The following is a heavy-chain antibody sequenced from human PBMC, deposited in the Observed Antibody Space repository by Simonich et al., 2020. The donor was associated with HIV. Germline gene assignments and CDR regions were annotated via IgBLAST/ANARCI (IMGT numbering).Heavy chain of an antibody. CDR3: AKATYCGGDCSNSYYFDY. CDR2: ISGSGGST. Sequence: EVQLLESGGGLVQPGGSLRLSCAASGFTFSSYAMSWVRQAPGKGLEWVSAISGSGGSTYYADSVKGLFTISRDNSKNTLYLQMNSLRAEDTAVYYCAKATYCGGDCSNSYYFDYWGQGTLVTVSS. CDR1: GFTFSSYA. J-gene: IGHJ4*02. V-gene: IGHV3-23*01. D-gene: IGHD2-21*02.